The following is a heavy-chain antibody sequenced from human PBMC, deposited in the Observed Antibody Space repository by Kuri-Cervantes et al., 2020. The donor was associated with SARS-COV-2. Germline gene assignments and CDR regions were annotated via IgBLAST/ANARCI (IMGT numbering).Heavy chain of an antibody. Sequence: SVKVSCKASGGTFSSYAISWVRQAPGQGLEWMGGIIPIFGTANYAQKFQGRVTITADESTSTAYMELSSLRSEDTAVYYCARQQLALYYYYYMDVWGKGTTVTVSS. D-gene: IGHD6-13*01. J-gene: IGHJ6*03. CDR1: GGTFSSYA. CDR2: IIPIFGTA. CDR3: ARQQLALYYYYYMDV. V-gene: IGHV1-69*13.